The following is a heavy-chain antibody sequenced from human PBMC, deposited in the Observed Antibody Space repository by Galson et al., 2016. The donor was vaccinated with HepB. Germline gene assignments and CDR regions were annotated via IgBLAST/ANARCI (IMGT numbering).Heavy chain of an antibody. CDR2: LGGSGGDK. D-gene: IGHD4-23*01. Sequence: SLRLSCAASGFTFSTYAMSWVRQAPGEGLEWVSGLGGSGGDKHYADSVTGRFTISRHNGKHILYLYMNSLRVDDTAVYFCAKDSGNSAGSYDHWGQGTLVTVSS. CDR3: AKDSGNSAGSYDH. V-gene: IGHV3-23*01. CDR1: GFTFSTYA. J-gene: IGHJ4*02.